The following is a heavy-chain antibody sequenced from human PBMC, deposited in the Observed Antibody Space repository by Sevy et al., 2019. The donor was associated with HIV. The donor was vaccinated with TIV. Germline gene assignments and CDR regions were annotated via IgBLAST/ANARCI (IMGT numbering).Heavy chain of an antibody. Sequence: GGSLRLSCAASGLTFSSYWMHWVRQAPGKGLVWVSRINGDGSSTSYADSVKGRFTISRDNAKNTLYLQMNSLRAEDTAVYYCVRQRGDTVVLPDVLPDYGMDVWGQGTLVTVSS. J-gene: IGHJ6*02. V-gene: IGHV3-74*01. CDR3: VRQRGDTVVLPDVLPDYGMDV. CDR2: INGDGSST. CDR1: GLTFSSYW. D-gene: IGHD2-2*01.